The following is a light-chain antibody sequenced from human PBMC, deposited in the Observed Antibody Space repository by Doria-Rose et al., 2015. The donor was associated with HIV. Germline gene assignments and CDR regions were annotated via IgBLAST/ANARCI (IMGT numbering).Light chain of an antibody. CDR1: QSFSSTY. J-gene: IGKJ1*01. V-gene: IGKV3-20*01. Sequence: EIVLTQSPGTLSLSPGERATLSCRASQSFSSTYLAWYQQKPGQAPSLIIYDGSTRATGIPDRFSASGSVTDFTLTINRLEPEDFALYYCHQYGTSWTFGQGTKVEI. CDR2: DGS. CDR3: HQYGTSWT.